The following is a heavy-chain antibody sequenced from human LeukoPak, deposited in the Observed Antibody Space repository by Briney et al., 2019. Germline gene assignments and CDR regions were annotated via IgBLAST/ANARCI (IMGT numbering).Heavy chain of an antibody. V-gene: IGHV4-39*07. CDR2: IYYSGST. Sequence: PSETVSLTCTVSGGSISSTSYYWGWIRQPPGKGLEWIGSIYYSGSTSHNPSLKSRVTISVDTSKNQFSLKLSSVTAADTAVYYCARDQGTRTIVATIDYWGQGTLVTVSS. CDR1: GGSISSTSYY. D-gene: IGHD5-12*01. J-gene: IGHJ4*02. CDR3: ARDQGTRTIVATIDY.